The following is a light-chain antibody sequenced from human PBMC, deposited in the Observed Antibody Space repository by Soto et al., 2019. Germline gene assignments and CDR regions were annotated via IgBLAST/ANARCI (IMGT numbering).Light chain of an antibody. V-gene: IGKV2-28*01. Sequence: DIVMTQSPPSLPVTPGEPASFSCRSSQTLLHSNGYNYLDRYLQKPGQSPQLLIYLGSNRASGVPDRFSGSGSGTDFTLKISRVEAEDVGVYYCMQALQTPTFGGGTKVDIK. J-gene: IGKJ4*01. CDR2: LGS. CDR1: QTLLHSNGYNY. CDR3: MQALQTPT.